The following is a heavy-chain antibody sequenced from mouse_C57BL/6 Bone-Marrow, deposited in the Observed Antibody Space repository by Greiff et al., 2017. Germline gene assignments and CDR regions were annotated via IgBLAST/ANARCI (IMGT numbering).Heavy chain of an antibody. D-gene: IGHD2-5*01. CDR2: IRSKSNNYAT. CDR1: GFSFNTYA. CDR3: VRPSNYDWYFDV. J-gene: IGHJ1*03. V-gene: IGHV10-1*01. Sequence: EVKLVESGGGLVQPKGSLKLSCAASGFSFNTYAMNWVRQAPGKGLEWVARIRSKSNNYATYYADSVKDRFTISRDDSESMLYLQMNNLKTEDTAMYYCVRPSNYDWYFDVWGTGTTVTVSS.